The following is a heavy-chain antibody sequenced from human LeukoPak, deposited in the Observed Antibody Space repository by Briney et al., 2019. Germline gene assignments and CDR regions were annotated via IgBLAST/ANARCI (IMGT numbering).Heavy chain of an antibody. CDR1: GFTFSSYG. CDR3: AREGDGDRVARFDY. V-gene: IGHV3-33*01. J-gene: IGHJ4*02. CDR2: IWYDGSNK. D-gene: IGHD5-24*01. Sequence: GGSLRLSCAASGFTFSSYGMRWVRQAPGKGLEWVAVIWYDGSNKYYADSVKGRFTISRDNSKNTLYLQMNSLRAEDTAVYYCAREGDGDRVARFDYWGQGTLVTVSS.